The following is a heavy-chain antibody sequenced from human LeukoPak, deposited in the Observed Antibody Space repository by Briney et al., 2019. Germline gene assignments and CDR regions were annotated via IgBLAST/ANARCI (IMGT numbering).Heavy chain of an antibody. Sequence: PGGSLRLSCAASGFTFSSYAMSWVRQAPGKGLEWVSAISGSGGSTYYADSVKGRFTISRDNSKNTLYLQMNSLRAEDTAVYYCAINGYSSLSGMDVWGKGTTVTVSS. CDR1: GFTFSSYA. J-gene: IGHJ6*04. CDR2: ISGSGGST. D-gene: IGHD6-19*01. V-gene: IGHV3-23*01. CDR3: AINGYSSLSGMDV.